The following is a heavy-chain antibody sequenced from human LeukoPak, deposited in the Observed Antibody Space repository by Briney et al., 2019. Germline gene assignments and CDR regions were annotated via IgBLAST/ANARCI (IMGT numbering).Heavy chain of an antibody. J-gene: IGHJ3*02. CDR3: AREVDTAMDDAFDI. V-gene: IGHV1-18*01. CDR1: GYTFTSYG. CDR2: ISAYNGNT. D-gene: IGHD5-18*01. Sequence: GASVRVSCKASGYTFTSYGISWVRQAPGQGLEWMGWISAYNGNTNYAQKLQGRVTMTTDTSTSTAYMELRSLRSDDTAVYYCAREVDTAMDDAFDIWGQGTMVTVSS.